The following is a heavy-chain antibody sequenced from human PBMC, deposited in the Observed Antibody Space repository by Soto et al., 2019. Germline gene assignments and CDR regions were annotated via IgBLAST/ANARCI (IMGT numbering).Heavy chain of an antibody. CDR2: INPDGTTT. J-gene: IGHJ4*02. V-gene: IGHV3-74*02. Sequence: DVKLAESGGGLVQPGESLRLSCAASGFTFSSYWMHWFRQDPGMGLVWVATINPDGTTTQYADFVKGRFTVSRDNARTPLFLQMSRLRAEDTAMYECPKDLSWGQTDYWGRGTMVTVPS. CDR1: GFTFSSYW. CDR3: PKDLSWGQTDY. D-gene: IGHD3-16*01.